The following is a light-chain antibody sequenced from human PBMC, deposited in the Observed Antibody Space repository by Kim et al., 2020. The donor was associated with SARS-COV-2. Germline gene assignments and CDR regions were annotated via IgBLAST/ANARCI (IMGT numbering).Light chain of an antibody. CDR2: GAS. V-gene: IGKV1-27*01. Sequence: DVQMTQSPSSLSASVGDRVTITCRASQGIGDSVAWYQERPGKVPKSLIYGASTLHSGVPSRFSGSGSGTDFTLTINGLQPEDFGTFYCQSYHSAPSLTFGGGTKVDIK. CDR3: QSYHSAPSLT. J-gene: IGKJ4*01. CDR1: QGIGDS.